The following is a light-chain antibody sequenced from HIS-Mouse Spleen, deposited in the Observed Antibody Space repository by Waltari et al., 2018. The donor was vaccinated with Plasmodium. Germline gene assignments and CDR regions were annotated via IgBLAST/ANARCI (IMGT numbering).Light chain of an antibody. CDR3: QVWDSSSDHRV. CDR2: DDS. CDR1: NIGSNS. Sequence: SYVLTQPPSVSVAPGQTARITCGGNNIGSNSVQWYQQKPGQAPVLVVYDDSGRPTGVPERFAGCNCGNTASLTISRVEGGDEADYDCQVWDSSSDHRVFGGGTKLTVL. V-gene: IGLV3-21*02. J-gene: IGLJ3*02.